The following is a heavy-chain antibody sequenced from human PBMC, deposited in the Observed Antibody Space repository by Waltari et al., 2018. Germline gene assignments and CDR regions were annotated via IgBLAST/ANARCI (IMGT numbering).Heavy chain of an antibody. V-gene: IGHV3-30*18. D-gene: IGHD3-16*01. Sequence: QVQLVESGGGVIQPGRSLRLSCSASGFTFSSYGMPWVRQAPGKGLEWVAVISYDGSNKFYADSVKGRFNISRDNSKNTLYLQMNSLRAEDTAVYYCAKVTTDGGFDPWGQGTLVTVSS. CDR1: GFTFSSYG. J-gene: IGHJ5*02. CDR3: AKVTTDGGFDP. CDR2: ISYDGSNK.